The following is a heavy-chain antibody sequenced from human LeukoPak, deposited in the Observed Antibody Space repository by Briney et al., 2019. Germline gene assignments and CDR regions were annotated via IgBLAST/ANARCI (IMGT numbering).Heavy chain of an antibody. V-gene: IGHV3-49*04. Sequence: GGSLRLSCTASGFTFGDYAMSWVRQAPGKGLEWVGFIRSKAYGGTTEYAASVKGRFTISRDDSKSIAYLQLNSLKTEDTAVYYCTSSFGQLSFFDYWGQGTLVTVAS. CDR3: TSSFGQLSFFDY. CDR2: IRSKAYGGTT. J-gene: IGHJ4*02. CDR1: GFTFGDYA. D-gene: IGHD3-10*01.